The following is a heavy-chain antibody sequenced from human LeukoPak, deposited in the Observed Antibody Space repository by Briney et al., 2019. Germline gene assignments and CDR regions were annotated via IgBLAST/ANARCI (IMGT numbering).Heavy chain of an antibody. J-gene: IGHJ3*02. CDR1: GGSISSGDYY. Sequence: SETQSLTCTVSGGSISSGDYYGSWIRQPPGKGLEWIGYIYYSGSTYYNPSLKSRVTISVDTSKNQFSLKLSSVTAADTAVYYCSRGNPYYYDSSGYYYIYAFDIWGQGTMVTVSS. CDR2: IYYSGST. CDR3: SRGNPYYYDSSGYYYIYAFDI. D-gene: IGHD3-22*01. V-gene: IGHV4-30-4*01.